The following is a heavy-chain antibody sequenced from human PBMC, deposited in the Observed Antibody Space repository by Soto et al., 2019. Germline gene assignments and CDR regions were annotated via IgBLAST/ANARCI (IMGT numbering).Heavy chain of an antibody. CDR2: IIPIFGTA. D-gene: IGHD3-22*01. J-gene: IGHJ1*01. Sequence: SVKVSCKASGGTFSSYAISWVRQAPGQGLEWMGGIIPIFGTANYAQKFQGRVTITADKSTSTAYMELSSLRSEDTAVYYCARDLPPPFYYDSSGYYSPETEYFQHWGQGTLVTVSS. V-gene: IGHV1-69*06. CDR3: ARDLPPPFYYDSSGYYSPETEYFQH. CDR1: GGTFSSYA.